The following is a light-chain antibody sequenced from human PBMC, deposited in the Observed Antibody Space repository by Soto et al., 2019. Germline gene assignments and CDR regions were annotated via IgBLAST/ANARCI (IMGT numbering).Light chain of an antibody. CDR2: GAS. CDR3: QQYNNWPRT. Sequence: EIVMKKSPAALSVSPGERATLSCRASQSVSSNLAWYQQKPGQAPRLLIYGASTRATGIPARFSGSGSGTEFTLTISSLQSEDFAVYYCQQYNNWPRTFGQGTRLEIK. V-gene: IGKV3-15*01. CDR1: QSVSSN. J-gene: IGKJ5*01.